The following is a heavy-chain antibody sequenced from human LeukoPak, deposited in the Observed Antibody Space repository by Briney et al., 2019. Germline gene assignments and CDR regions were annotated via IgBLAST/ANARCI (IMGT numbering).Heavy chain of an antibody. Sequence: ASVKVSCKASGYTFTGYYMHWVRQAPGQGLEWMGWINPNSGGTNYAQKFQGRVTMTRDTSISTAYMELSRLRSDDTAVYYCARGPGIAAAGTSVYYYYYYMDVWGKGTTVTVSS. CDR2: INPNSGGT. D-gene: IGHD6-13*01. CDR3: ARGPGIAAAGTSVYYYYYYMDV. V-gene: IGHV1-2*02. CDR1: GYTFTGYY. J-gene: IGHJ6*03.